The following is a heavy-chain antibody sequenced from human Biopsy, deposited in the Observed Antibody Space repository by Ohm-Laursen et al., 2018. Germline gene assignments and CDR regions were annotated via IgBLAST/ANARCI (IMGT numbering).Heavy chain of an antibody. CDR3: AKHGSGWTGDDALHI. Sequence: SDTLSLTCTVSGGSISGSSWSWIRQAPGRGLEWVGYISYSGSTSNNPSLKSRITISVDTSKNQISLKVTSVTAADTAVYYCAKHGSGWTGDDALHIWGQGTMVTVS. CDR2: ISYSGST. D-gene: IGHD6-19*01. J-gene: IGHJ3*02. V-gene: IGHV4-59*08. CDR1: GGSISGSS.